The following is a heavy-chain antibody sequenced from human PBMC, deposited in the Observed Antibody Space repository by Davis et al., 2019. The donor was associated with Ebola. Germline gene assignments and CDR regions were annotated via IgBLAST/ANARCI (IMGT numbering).Heavy chain of an antibody. CDR1: GYTLTDYQ. Sequence: ASVKVSCKASGYTLTDYQMHWVRQAPGQGLEWLGGINPISGDTNYAEKFQGRVTMTRDTSISTAYMELSRLRSDDTAVYYCATAIRASLPEKGDYFDYWGQGTLVTVSS. CDR3: ATAIRASLPEKGDYFDY. J-gene: IGHJ4*02. CDR2: INPISGDT. V-gene: IGHV1-2*02. D-gene: IGHD1-14*01.